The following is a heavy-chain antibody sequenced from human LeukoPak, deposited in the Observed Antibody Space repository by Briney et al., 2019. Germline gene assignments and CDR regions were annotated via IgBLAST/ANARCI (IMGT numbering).Heavy chain of an antibody. CDR3: ARGAPTTSRYNWFDP. V-gene: IGHV1-69*05. D-gene: IGHD4-11*01. CDR1: GGTFSSYA. CDR2: IIPIFGTA. J-gene: IGHJ5*02. Sequence: WAPVKVSCKASGGTFSSYAISWVRQAPGQGLEWMGGIIPIFGTANYAQKFQGRVTITTDESTSTAYMELSSLRSEDTAVYYCARGAPTTSRYNWFDPWGQGTLVTVSS.